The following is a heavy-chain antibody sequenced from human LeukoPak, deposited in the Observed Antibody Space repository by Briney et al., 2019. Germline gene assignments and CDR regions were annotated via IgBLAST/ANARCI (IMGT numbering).Heavy chain of an antibody. Sequence: ASVKVSCKASGYIFTGYHMHWVRQAPGQGLEWMGRINPNSGDTNYAQKFQGRVTMTTDTSTSTAYMELRSLRSDDTAVYYCARDPISRKIDYWGQGTLVTVSS. J-gene: IGHJ4*02. V-gene: IGHV1-2*06. D-gene: IGHD2-2*01. CDR1: GYIFTGYH. CDR2: INPNSGDT. CDR3: ARDPISRKIDY.